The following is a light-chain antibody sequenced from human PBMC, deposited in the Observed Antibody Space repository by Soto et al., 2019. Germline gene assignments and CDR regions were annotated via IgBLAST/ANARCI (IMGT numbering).Light chain of an antibody. CDR3: SSYTSITTYVL. CDR1: SSDVGNYNY. Sequence: QSVLTQPASVSGSPGQSITISCTGTSSDVGNYNYVSWYQQHPGKAPKLMIYEVSNRPSGVSNRFSGSKSGNTASLTISGLQAEDEADYYCSSYTSITTYVLFGGGTQLTVL. J-gene: IGLJ2*01. CDR2: EVS. V-gene: IGLV2-14*01.